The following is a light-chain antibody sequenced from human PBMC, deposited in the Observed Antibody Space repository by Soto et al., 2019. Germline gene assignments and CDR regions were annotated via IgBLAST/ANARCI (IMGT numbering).Light chain of an antibody. CDR3: QQYGTSPYT. V-gene: IGKV3-20*01. Sequence: EIVLTQSPGTLSLSPGERVTLSCRASQSVSNSYLAWHQQKPGQAPRLLIYGASSRPTGIPDRFSGSRSGTDFTLTIRRLELEDSAVYYCQQYGTSPYTFGQGTKLEI. CDR2: GAS. CDR1: QSVSNSY. J-gene: IGKJ2*01.